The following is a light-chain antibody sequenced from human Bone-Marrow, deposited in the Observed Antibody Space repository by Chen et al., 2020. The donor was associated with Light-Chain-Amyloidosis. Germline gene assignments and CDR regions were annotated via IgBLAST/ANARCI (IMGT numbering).Light chain of an antibody. CDR3: EIWDRSSDRSV. V-gene: IGLV3-21*02. J-gene: IGLJ2*01. CDR1: NIGSQS. Sequence: SYVLTQPSSVLVAPGQTATIACGGKNIGSQSVHWYQQTPGQAPLLVVYDYSDRPSGLPERLSAANPGNTDNLTISGVEAGDEADYYCEIWDRSSDRSVFGGGTKLTVL. CDR2: DYS.